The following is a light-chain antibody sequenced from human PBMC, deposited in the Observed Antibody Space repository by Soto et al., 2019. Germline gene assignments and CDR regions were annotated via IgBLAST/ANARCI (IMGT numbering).Light chain of an antibody. CDR1: ESMSNC. Sequence: IQMTQSPSTLSASVGDRVTITCRASESMSNCLAWYQQKPGKAPKLLIAGASSLQSGVPSRFSGSASVTEFTLTISSLQPDDIATYYCQQYNSYPITFGQGTRLEIK. CDR2: GAS. V-gene: IGKV1-5*01. CDR3: QQYNSYPIT. J-gene: IGKJ5*01.